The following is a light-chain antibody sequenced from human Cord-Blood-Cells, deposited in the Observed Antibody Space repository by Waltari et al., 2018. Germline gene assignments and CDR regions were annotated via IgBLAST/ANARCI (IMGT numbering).Light chain of an antibody. V-gene: IGLV2-11*01. J-gene: IGLJ3*02. Sequence: QSALTQSRSVSGSPGQSVTISCTGTSSDVGGYNYVSWYQQHPGKAPKLMIYDVSKRPSGVPDRFSGSKSGNMASLTISGLQAEDEADYYCCSYAGSYTWVFGGGTKLTVL. CDR1: SSDVGGYNY. CDR2: DVS. CDR3: CSYAGSYTWV.